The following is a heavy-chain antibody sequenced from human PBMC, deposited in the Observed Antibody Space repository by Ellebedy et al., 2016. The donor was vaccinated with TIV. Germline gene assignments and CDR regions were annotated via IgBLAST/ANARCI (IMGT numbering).Heavy chain of an antibody. V-gene: IGHV4-4*02. CDR3: ARARLGLREYYFDY. CDR2: IYHSGST. Sequence: MPSETLSLTCAVSGGSISSSNWWSWVRQPPGKGLEWIGEIYHSGSTNYNPSLKSRVTISVDKSKNQFSLKLSSVTAADTAVYYCARARLGLREYYFDYWGQGTLVTVSS. CDR1: GGSISSSNW. D-gene: IGHD3-10*01. J-gene: IGHJ4*02.